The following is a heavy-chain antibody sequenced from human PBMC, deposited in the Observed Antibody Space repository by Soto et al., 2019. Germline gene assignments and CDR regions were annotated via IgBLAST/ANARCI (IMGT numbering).Heavy chain of an antibody. J-gene: IGHJ4*02. CDR2: INAGNGNT. Sequence: GASVKVSCKASGYTFTTYAMHWVRQAPGQRLEWMGWINAGNGNTEYSQRFQGRVTITSDTSASTAYMELSSLRSEDTAVYYCARMVPPNYSAFDYWGQGTLVTVSS. CDR1: GYTFTTYA. CDR3: ARMVPPNYSAFDY. V-gene: IGHV1-3*01. D-gene: IGHD1-26*01.